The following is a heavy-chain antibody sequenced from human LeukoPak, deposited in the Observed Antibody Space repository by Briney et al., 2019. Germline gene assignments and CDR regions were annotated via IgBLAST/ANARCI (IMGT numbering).Heavy chain of an antibody. V-gene: IGHV3-15*01. Sequence: GGSLRLSCAASGFTFSNAYMSWVRQAPGKGLEWVGRIKSKTVGGATDYAAPVKGRFTISRDDSKNTLYLQMNSLKTKDTAVYYCTTRYGYLGQGTLVTVSS. D-gene: IGHD3-9*01. J-gene: IGHJ4*02. CDR2: IKSKTVGGAT. CDR3: TTRYGY. CDR1: GFTFSNAY.